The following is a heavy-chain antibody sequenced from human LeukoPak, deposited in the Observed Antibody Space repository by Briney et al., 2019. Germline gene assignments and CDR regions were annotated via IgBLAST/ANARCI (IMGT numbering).Heavy chain of an antibody. J-gene: IGHJ6*02. CDR2: ISSSSSTL. CDR3: AKDKGYYYGMDV. D-gene: IGHD2-15*01. CDR1: GFTFSDYY. Sequence: GGSLRLSCAASGFTFSDYYMSWIRQAPGKGLEWVSYISSSSSTLYYADSVKGRFTISRDNAKNSLYLQMNSLRAEDTALYYCAKDKGYYYGMDVWGQGTTVTVSS. V-gene: IGHV3-11*01.